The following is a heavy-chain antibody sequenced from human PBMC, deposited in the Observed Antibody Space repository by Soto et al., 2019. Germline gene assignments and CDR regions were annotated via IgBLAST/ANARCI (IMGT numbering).Heavy chain of an antibody. J-gene: IGHJ6*02. CDR1: GFPLSTYG. CDR3: ARIRGYWYGLDV. Sequence: GGSLRLSCAASGFPLSTYGMTWVRQAPGKGLEWVSAITGTGGSTYYVDSVKGRFTSSRDNSKNMLYLQMNSLRVEDTAVYYCARIRGYWYGLDVWGQGTTVTAP. V-gene: IGHV3-23*01. CDR2: ITGTGGST.